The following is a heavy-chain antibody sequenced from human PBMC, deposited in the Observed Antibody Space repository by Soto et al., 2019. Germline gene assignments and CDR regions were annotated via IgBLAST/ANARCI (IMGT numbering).Heavy chain of an antibody. V-gene: IGHV3-66*01. CDR1: GFNVSSNY. CDR3: ARDPRDSSSWYDHY. D-gene: IGHD6-13*01. CDR2: IYSGGST. J-gene: IGHJ4*02. Sequence: PGGSLILSCAASGFNVSSNYMSWVRQAPGRGLEWVSVIYSGGSTYYADSVKGRFTISRDNSKNTLYLQMNSLRAEDTAVYYCARDPRDSSSWYDHYWGQGTLVTVSS.